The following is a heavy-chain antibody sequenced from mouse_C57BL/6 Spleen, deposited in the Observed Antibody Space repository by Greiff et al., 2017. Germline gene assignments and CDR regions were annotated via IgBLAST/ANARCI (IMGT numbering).Heavy chain of an antibody. Sequence: QVQLQQSGAELVKPGASVKLSCKASGYTFTSYWMHWVKQRPGRGLERIGRIDPNSGGTKYNEKFKSKATLTVDKPSSTAYMQLSSLTSEDSAVYYGARDYEDYAMDYWGQGTSVTVSS. CDR2: IDPNSGGT. CDR3: ARDYEDYAMDY. D-gene: IGHD2-4*01. CDR1: GYTFTSYW. J-gene: IGHJ4*01. V-gene: IGHV1-72*01.